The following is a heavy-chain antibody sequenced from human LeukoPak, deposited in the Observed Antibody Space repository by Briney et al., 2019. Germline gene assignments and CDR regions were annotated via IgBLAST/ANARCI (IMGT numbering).Heavy chain of an antibody. Sequence: PGGSLRLSCAASGFTFSSYSMNWVRQAPGKGLEWVSSISSSSYIYYADSVKGRFTISRDNAKNSLYLQMNSLRAEDTAVYYCASLRAYCSSTSCYRKFFDYWGQGTLVTVSS. V-gene: IGHV3-21*01. CDR3: ASLRAYCSSTSCYRKFFDY. CDR1: GFTFSSYS. D-gene: IGHD2-2*02. CDR2: ISSSSYI. J-gene: IGHJ4*02.